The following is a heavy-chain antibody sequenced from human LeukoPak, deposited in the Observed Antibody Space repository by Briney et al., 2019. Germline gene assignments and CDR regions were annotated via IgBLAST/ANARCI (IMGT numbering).Heavy chain of an antibody. CDR3: ARDGVVGLDAFDI. V-gene: IGHV4-39*07. J-gene: IGHJ3*02. CDR1: GGSISSSSYY. D-gene: IGHD2-15*01. Sequence: SETLSLTCTVSGGSISSSSYYWGWIRQPPGKGLEWIGSIYYSGSTCYNPSLKSRVTISVDTSKNQFSLKLGSVTAADTAVYYCARDGVVGLDAFDIWGQGTMVTVSS. CDR2: IYYSGST.